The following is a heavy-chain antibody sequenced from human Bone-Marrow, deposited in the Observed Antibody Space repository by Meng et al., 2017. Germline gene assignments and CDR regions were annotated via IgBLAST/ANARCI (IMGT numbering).Heavy chain of an antibody. D-gene: IGHD3-22*01. CDR1: GFTFSSYA. CDR3: ARGPRYYYDSSGYLQYYYYGMDV. CDR2: ISYDGSNK. J-gene: IGHJ6*02. Sequence: GESLKISCAASGFTFSSYAMHWVRQAPGKGLEWVAVISYDGSNKYYADSVKGRFTISRDNSKNTLYLQMNSLRAEDTAVYYCARGPRYYYDSSGYLQYYYYGMDVWGQGTTVTVSS. V-gene: IGHV3-30*04.